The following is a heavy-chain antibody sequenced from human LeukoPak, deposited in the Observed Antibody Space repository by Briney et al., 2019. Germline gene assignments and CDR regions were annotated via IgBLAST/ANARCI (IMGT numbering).Heavy chain of an antibody. V-gene: IGHV3-33*06. CDR1: GFTFSSYG. CDR2: IWYDGSNK. D-gene: IGHD4-17*01. Sequence: GGSLRLSCAASGFTFSSYGMHWVRQAPGKGLEWVALIWYDGSNKYYADSEKGRFTISRDNSKNTLYLQMSSLSPEDTAVYYCAKYGDYKDFDYWGQGTLVTVSS. CDR3: AKYGDYKDFDY. J-gene: IGHJ4*02.